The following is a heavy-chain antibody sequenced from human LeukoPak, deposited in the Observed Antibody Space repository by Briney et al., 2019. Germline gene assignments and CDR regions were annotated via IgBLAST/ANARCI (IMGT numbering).Heavy chain of an antibody. J-gene: IGHJ4*02. V-gene: IGHV4-39*07. CDR1: GGSISSSSYY. D-gene: IGHD1-26*01. Sequence: SETLSLTCTVSGGSISSSSYYWGWIRQPPGKGLERIGSIYYSGSTYYNPSLKSRVTISVDTSKNQFSLKLSSVTAADTAVYYCARGTSGSYLEVFDYWGQGTLVTVSS. CDR3: ARGTSGSYLEVFDY. CDR2: IYYSGST.